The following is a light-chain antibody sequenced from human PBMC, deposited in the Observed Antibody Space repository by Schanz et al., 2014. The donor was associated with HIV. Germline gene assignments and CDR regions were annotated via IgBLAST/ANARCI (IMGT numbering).Light chain of an antibody. CDR2: DVT. CDR1: STDIGHYNY. CDR3: SSYTNNNTVL. V-gene: IGLV2-14*03. J-gene: IGLJ2*01. Sequence: QSALTQPASVSGSLGQAITISCTGTSTDIGHYNYVSWYQQHPGKAPKLIIFDVTSRPSGVSSRFSGSKSGNTASLTISGLQAGDETDFYCSSYTNNNTVLFGGGTKLTVL.